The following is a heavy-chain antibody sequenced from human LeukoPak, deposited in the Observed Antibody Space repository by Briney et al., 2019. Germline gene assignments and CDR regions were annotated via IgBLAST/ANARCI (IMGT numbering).Heavy chain of an antibody. CDR3: AIMTFSSTSCFFDY. V-gene: IGHV3-23*01. CDR1: GFTFSSYA. J-gene: IGHJ4*02. D-gene: IGHD2-2*01. CDR2: ISGSGGST. Sequence: GASLRLYCAASGFTFSSYAMSWVRQAPGKGLEWVSAISGSGGSTYYADSVKGRFTISRDNSKNTLYLQMNSLRAEDTAVYYCAIMTFSSTSCFFDYWGQGTLVTVSS.